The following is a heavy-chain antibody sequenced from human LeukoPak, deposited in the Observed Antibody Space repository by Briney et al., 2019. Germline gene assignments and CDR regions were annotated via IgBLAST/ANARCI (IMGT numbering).Heavy chain of an antibody. V-gene: IGHV4-34*01. J-gene: IGHJ4*02. CDR1: GGSFSGYY. D-gene: IGHD2-2*01. CDR3: ARVRAKYCSSTSCPLDY. CDR2: INHSGST. Sequence: SETLSLTCAVYGGSFSGYYWSWIRQPPGKGLEWIGEINHSGSTNYNPSLKSRVTISVDTSKNQFSLKLSSVTAADTAVYYCARVRAKYCSSTSCPLDYWGQGTLVTVSS.